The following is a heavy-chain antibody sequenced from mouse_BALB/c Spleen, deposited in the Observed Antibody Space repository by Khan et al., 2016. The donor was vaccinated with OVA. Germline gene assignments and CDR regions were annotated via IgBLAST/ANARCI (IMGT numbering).Heavy chain of an antibody. D-gene: IGHD1-1*01. CDR1: GYSITSDYA. Sequence: EVQLQESGPGLVKPSQSLSLTCTVTGYSITSDYAWNWIRQFLGNKLEWMGFISYSGNTNYNPSLKSRISITRDTSKNQFFLQLNSVTTEDTARYYCARVYGGDFDYWGQGTTLTVSS. J-gene: IGHJ2*01. CDR3: ARVYGGDFDY. V-gene: IGHV3-2*02. CDR2: ISYSGNT.